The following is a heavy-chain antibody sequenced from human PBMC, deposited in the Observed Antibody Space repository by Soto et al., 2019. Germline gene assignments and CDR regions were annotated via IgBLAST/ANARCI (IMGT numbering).Heavy chain of an antibody. CDR3: ARDLTGTTRDMYYFDY. J-gene: IGHJ4*02. Sequence: SQTLSLPCAISGDSVSSNSAAWNWIRQSPSRGLEWLGRTYYRSKWYNDYAVSVKSRITINPDTSKNQFSLQLNSVTPEDTAVYYCARDLTGTTRDMYYFDYWGQGTLVTVSS. V-gene: IGHV6-1*01. CDR2: TYYRSKWYN. D-gene: IGHD1-7*01. CDR1: GDSVSSNSAA.